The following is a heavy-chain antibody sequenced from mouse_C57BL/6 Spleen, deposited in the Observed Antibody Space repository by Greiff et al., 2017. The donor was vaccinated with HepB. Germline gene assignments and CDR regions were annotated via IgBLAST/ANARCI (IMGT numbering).Heavy chain of an antibody. CDR2: IYPGDGDT. V-gene: IGHV1-82*01. J-gene: IGHJ4*01. Sequence: SGPELVKPGASVKISCKASGYAFSSSWMNWVKQRPGKGLEWIGRIYPGDGDTNYNGKFKGKATLTADKSSSTAYMQLSSLTSEDSAVYFCAPLLAYAMDYWGQGTSVTVSS. D-gene: IGHD2-10*01. CDR3: APLLAYAMDY. CDR1: GYAFSSSW.